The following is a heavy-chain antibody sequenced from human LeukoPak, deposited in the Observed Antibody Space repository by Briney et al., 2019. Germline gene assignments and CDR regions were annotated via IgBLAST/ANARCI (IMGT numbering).Heavy chain of an antibody. V-gene: IGHV4-34*01. CDR1: GGSFSGYY. J-gene: IGHJ4*02. CDR3: ARYTMTYRAAAGFDY. D-gene: IGHD6-13*01. CDR2: INHSGST. Sequence: PSETLSLTCAVYGGSFSGYYWSWIRQPPGKGLEWIGEINHSGSTNYNPSLKSRVTISVDTSKNQFSLKLSSVTAADTAVYYCARYTMTYRAAAGFDYWGQGTLVTVSS.